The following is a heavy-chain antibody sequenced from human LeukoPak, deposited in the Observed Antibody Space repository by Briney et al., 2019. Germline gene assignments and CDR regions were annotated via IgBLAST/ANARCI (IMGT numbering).Heavy chain of an antibody. V-gene: IGHV4-59*08. D-gene: IGHD5-18*01. CDR1: GGSISGSH. Sequence: SETLSLTCTVSGGSISGSHWGWIGQPPGKGLEWIMSLYSTGTTEYNASLKSRVAMSVDTSKNQLSLKLTSVTAADTAVYYCVARPLTAPRAWFDPWGQGLLVTVSA. CDR3: VARPLTAPRAWFDP. J-gene: IGHJ5*02. CDR2: LYSTGTT.